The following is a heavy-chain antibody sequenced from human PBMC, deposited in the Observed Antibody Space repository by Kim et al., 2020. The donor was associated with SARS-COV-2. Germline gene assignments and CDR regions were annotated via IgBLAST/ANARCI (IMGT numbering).Heavy chain of an antibody. Sequence: GGSLRLSCATSGFTFSIYSMHWVRQAPGKGLEYVSGISHNGGNTNYANSVRGRFTISRDNSKNTLFLQMGSLRPEDLGVYYCARGMARVVTAFRDYYHYGLDVWGQGTTVTVSS. CDR2: ISHNGGNT. D-gene: IGHD2-21*02. V-gene: IGHV3-64*01. CDR3: ARGMARVVTAFRDYYHYGLDV. CDR1: GFTFSIYS. J-gene: IGHJ6*02.